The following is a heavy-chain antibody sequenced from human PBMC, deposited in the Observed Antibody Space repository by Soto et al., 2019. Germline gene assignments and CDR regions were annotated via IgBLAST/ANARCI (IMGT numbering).Heavy chain of an antibody. CDR1: GGSISSGDYY. Sequence: QVQLQESGPGLVKPSQTLSLTCTVSGGSISSGDYYWSWIRQPPGKGLEWIGYIYYSGSTYYNPSLKSRVTISVDTSTNQFSLKLSSVTAADTAVYDCARDLAPWYGGNSGYWGQGTLVTVSS. CDR3: ARDLAPWYGGNSGY. CDR2: IYYSGST. V-gene: IGHV4-30-4*01. J-gene: IGHJ4*02. D-gene: IGHD2-21*02.